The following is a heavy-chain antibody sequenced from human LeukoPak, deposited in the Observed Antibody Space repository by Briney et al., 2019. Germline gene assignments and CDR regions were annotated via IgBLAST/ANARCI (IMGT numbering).Heavy chain of an antibody. D-gene: IGHD3-22*01. CDR1: GFTFSSYA. J-gene: IGHJ4*02. V-gene: IGHV3-23*01. CDR2: ISGSGGST. Sequence: PGGSLRLSCAASGFTFSSYAMSWVGQAPGKGLEGVSAISGSGGSTYYADSVKGRFTISRDNAKNSLYLQMNSLRAEDTAVYYCAREVPVRDYYDSSGYCDYWGQGTLVTVSS. CDR3: AREVPVRDYYDSSGYCDY.